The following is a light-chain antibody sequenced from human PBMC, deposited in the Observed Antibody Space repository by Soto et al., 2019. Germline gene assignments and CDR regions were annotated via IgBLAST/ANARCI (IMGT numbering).Light chain of an antibody. CDR3: QQYDTYPWT. J-gene: IGKJ1*01. CDR1: QSISSW. CDR2: DAS. Sequence: DIQMTPSPSTLSASVGDRVTITGRASQSISSWLAWYQQKPGRAPKLLISDASILQSGVPSRFSGSGSGTEFTLTISSLQPDDFATYYCQQYDTYPWTFGQGTKVEIK. V-gene: IGKV1-5*01.